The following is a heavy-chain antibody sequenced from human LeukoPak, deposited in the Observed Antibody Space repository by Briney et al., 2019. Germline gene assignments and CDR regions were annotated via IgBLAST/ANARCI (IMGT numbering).Heavy chain of an antibody. CDR1: GGTFSSYA. CDR3: ARVSDPYYYDSSGYYDY. Sequence: ASVKVSCKASGGTFSSYAISWVRQAPGQGLEWMGIINPSGGSTSYAQKFQGRVTMTRDTSTSTVYMELSSLRSEDTAVYYCARVSDPYYYDSSGYYDYWGQGTLVTVSS. D-gene: IGHD3-22*01. V-gene: IGHV1-46*01. CDR2: INPSGGST. J-gene: IGHJ4*02.